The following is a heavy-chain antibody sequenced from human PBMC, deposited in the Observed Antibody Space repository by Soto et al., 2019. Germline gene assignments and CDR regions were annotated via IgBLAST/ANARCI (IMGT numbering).Heavy chain of an antibody. Sequence: PSETLSLTCAVSGGSISNNNWWSWVRQPPGKGLEWIGEIYHGGSTNYNPSLKSRVTLSIDKSKNQCSLKLTSVTASDTAVDYCARMDLPRYNRSDYWGQGALVTV. CDR2: IYHGGST. V-gene: IGHV4-4*02. CDR3: ARMDLPRYNRSDY. J-gene: IGHJ4*02. CDR1: GGSISNNNW. D-gene: IGHD2-2*02.